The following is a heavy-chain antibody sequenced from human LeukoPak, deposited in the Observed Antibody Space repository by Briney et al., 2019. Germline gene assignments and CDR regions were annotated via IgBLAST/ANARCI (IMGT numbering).Heavy chain of an antibody. CDR2: LRPDGRDK. CDR1: GFTFSYYW. J-gene: IGHJ5*02. Sequence: GGSLRLSCAASGFTFSYYWMTWVRQAPGKGLEWVANLRPDGRDKYYADSVKGRFTISRDNAKNSLYLQMNGLRADDTATYYCARDAYDDASESWGQGTLVTVSS. D-gene: IGHD3-3*01. CDR3: ARDAYDDASES. V-gene: IGHV3-7*01.